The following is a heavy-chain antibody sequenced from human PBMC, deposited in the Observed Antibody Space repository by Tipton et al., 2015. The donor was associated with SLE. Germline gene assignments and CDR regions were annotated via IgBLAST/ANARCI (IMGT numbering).Heavy chain of an antibody. D-gene: IGHD2-21*02. Sequence: TLSLTCAVSGGSVSGYFWSWIRQSPGTGLERLGEINHGGGTNYNPSLKSRVTILIDTSENKFSLNLKSVTAADTAVYYCARAPYCGADCHPDGFDIWGQGTLVTVSS. V-gene: IGHV4-34*01. CDR1: GGSVSGYF. CDR3: ARAPYCGADCHPDGFDI. J-gene: IGHJ3*02. CDR2: INHGGGT.